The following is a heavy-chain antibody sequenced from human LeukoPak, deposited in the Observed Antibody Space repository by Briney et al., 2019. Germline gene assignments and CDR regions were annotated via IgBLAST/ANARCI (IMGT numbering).Heavy chain of an antibody. CDR3: ARGSTYSSGWYTGFDY. V-gene: IGHV3-21*01. D-gene: IGHD6-19*01. Sequence: GGSLRLSCAASGFTFSSYSMNWVRQAPGKGLEWVSSITSSSSYIYYADSVKGRFTISRDNAKKSVYLQMNSLRAEDTAVYYCARGSTYSSGWYTGFDYWGQGTLVTVSS. J-gene: IGHJ4*02. CDR1: GFTFSSYS. CDR2: ITSSSSYI.